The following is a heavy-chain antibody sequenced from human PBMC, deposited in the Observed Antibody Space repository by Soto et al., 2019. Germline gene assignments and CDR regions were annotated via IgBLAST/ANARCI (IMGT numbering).Heavy chain of an antibody. CDR3: ARADYYGSSGYHLDY. Sequence: GASVKVSCKASGYTFTNFYIHWLRQAPGQELEWMGIINPSGGSTTYAQKLLGRVTMTRDTSTSTVYMELSSLRSEDTAVYYCARADYYGSSGYHLDYWGQGTLVTVSS. D-gene: IGHD3-22*01. CDR1: GYTFTNFY. CDR2: INPSGGST. V-gene: IGHV1-46*04. J-gene: IGHJ4*02.